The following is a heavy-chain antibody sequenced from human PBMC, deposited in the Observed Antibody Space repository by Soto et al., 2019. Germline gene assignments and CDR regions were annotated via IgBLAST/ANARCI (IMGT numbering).Heavy chain of an antibody. CDR1: GFTSSNYW. J-gene: IGHJ6*02. Sequence: EVQLVESWGGLVQPGGSLRLSCAASGFTSSNYWMHWVRQAPGKGLVWVSRIKSDGSSTSYADSVKGRFTISRDNAKNTLDLQMHGLRAEDMAVYYCARSVRSGSFPYYYYAMDVWGQGTTVTVSS. D-gene: IGHD3-10*01. CDR2: IKSDGSST. CDR3: ARSVRSGSFPYYYYAMDV. V-gene: IGHV3-74*01.